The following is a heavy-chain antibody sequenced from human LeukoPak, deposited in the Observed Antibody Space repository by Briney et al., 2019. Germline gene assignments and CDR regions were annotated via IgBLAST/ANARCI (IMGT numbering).Heavy chain of an antibody. CDR2: IYYSGST. J-gene: IGHJ4*02. D-gene: IGHD3-22*01. CDR3: ARLVWSSGYVYFFDY. CDR1: GGSISSGGYY. Sequence: SQTLSLTCTVSGGSISSGGYYWSWIRQHPGKGLEWIGYIYYSGSTYYNPSLKSRVTISVDTSKNQFFLKLNSVTAADTAVYYCARLVWSSGYVYFFDYWGQGTLVTVSS. V-gene: IGHV4-31*03.